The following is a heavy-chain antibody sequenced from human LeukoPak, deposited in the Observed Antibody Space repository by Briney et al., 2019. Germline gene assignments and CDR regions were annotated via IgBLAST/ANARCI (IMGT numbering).Heavy chain of an antibody. Sequence: PGGSLRLSCAASGFTFSSYAMHWVRQAPGKGLEWVAVISYDGSNKYYADSVKGRFTISRDNSKNTLYLQMNSLRAEDTAVYYCARATYYYHSSGYIPFGYWGQGTLVTVSS. CDR1: GFTFSSYA. D-gene: IGHD3-22*01. J-gene: IGHJ4*02. CDR2: ISYDGSNK. V-gene: IGHV3-30-3*01. CDR3: ARATYYYHSSGYIPFGY.